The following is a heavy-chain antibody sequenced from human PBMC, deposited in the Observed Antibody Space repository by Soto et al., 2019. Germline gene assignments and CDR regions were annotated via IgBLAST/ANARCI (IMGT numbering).Heavy chain of an antibody. CDR2: IDPSDSYT. CDR3: ARQGYDILTGYYKVVFFDY. CDR1: GYSFTSYW. Sequence: PGESLKISCNGSGYSFTSYWISWVRQMAGKGLEWMGRIDPSDSYTNYSPSFQGHVTISADKSISTAYLQWSSLKASDTAMYYCARQGYDILTGYYKVVFFDYWGQGTLVTVSS. J-gene: IGHJ4*02. V-gene: IGHV5-10-1*01. D-gene: IGHD3-9*01.